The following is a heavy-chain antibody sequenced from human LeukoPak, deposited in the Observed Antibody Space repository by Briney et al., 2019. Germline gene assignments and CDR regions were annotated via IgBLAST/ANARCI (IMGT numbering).Heavy chain of an antibody. CDR3: ARLQRIYYFDY. D-gene: IGHD2-15*01. V-gene: IGHV4-39*07. J-gene: IGHJ4*02. CDR1: GGSISSSSYY. CDR2: INHSGST. Sequence: SETLSLTCTVSGGSISSSSYYWSWIRQPPWKGLEWIGEINHSGSTNYNPSLKSRVTISVDTSKNQFSLKLSSVTAADTAVYYCARLQRIYYFDYWGQGTLVTVSS.